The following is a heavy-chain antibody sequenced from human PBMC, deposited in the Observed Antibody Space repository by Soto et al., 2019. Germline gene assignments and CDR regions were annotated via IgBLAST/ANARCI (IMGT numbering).Heavy chain of an antibody. CDR2: INPSGGST. J-gene: IGHJ4*02. D-gene: IGHD5-18*01. CDR1: GYTFTSYY. Sequence: ASVKVSCKASGYTFTSYYMHWVRQAPGQGLEWMGIINPSGGSTSYAQKFQGRVTMTRDTSTSTVYMELSSLRSEDTAVYYCARAGYSYGLHTHMHFEYWGQATLVTVCS. V-gene: IGHV1-46*01. CDR3: ARAGYSYGLHTHMHFEY.